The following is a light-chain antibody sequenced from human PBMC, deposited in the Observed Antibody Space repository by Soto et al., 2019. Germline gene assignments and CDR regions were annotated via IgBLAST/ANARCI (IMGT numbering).Light chain of an antibody. Sequence: QSVLTQPPSASGAPGQTVTISCSGSSSNIGSNFVYWYQQVPGTAPKLLIYRTDQRPSGVPDRFSGSKPGASAYLAISGLRSDDEADYYCAACDNSLRWVFGGGTKVTVL. CDR2: RTD. V-gene: IGLV1-47*01. J-gene: IGLJ3*02. CDR3: AACDNSLRWV. CDR1: SSNIGSNF.